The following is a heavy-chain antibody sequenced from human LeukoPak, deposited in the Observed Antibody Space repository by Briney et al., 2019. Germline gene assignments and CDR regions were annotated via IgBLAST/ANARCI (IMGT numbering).Heavy chain of an antibody. V-gene: IGHV1-46*01. CDR3: ARDSPVYYDSSGYYYPTYYFDY. J-gene: IGHJ4*02. Sequence: GASVKVSYKASGYTFTSYYMHWVRQAPGQGLEWMGIINPSGGSTSYAQKFQGRVTMTRDTSTSTVYMELSSLRSEDTAVYYCARDSPVYYDSSGYYYPTYYFDYWGQGTLVTVSS. D-gene: IGHD3-22*01. CDR1: GYTFTSYY. CDR2: INPSGGST.